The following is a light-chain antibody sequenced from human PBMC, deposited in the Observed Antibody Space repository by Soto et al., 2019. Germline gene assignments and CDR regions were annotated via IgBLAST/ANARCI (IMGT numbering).Light chain of an antibody. V-gene: IGLV2-14*01. CDR1: SSDVGGYNY. CDR3: SSYTSGSTYV. CDR2: EVS. Sequence: QSVLTQPASVSGSPGQSITISCTGTSSDVGGYNYVSWYQQHPGKAPKLIIYEVSNRPSEVSSRFSGSKSGNTASLTISGLQAEDEADYYCSSYTSGSTYVFGTGTKLTVL. J-gene: IGLJ1*01.